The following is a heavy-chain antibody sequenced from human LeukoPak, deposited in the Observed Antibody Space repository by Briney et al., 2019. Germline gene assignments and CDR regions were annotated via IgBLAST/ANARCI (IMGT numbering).Heavy chain of an antibody. CDR2: MNPNSGNT. D-gene: IGHD2-15*01. CDR1: GYTFTNYY. CDR3: ARGVVDQLDY. Sequence: ASVKVSCKASGYTFTNYYMHWVRQAPGQGLEWMGWMNPNSGNTGYAQKFQGRVTMTRNTSISTAYMELSSLRSEDTAVYYCARGVVDQLDYWGQGTLVTVSS. V-gene: IGHV1-8*02. J-gene: IGHJ4*02.